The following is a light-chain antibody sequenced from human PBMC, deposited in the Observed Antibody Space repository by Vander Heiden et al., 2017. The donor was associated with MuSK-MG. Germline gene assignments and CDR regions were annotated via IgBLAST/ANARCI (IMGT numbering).Light chain of an antibody. CDR3: QQRQKWPPIT. Sequence: EVVLTQSPATLSLSPADRSTLSCSASESVTSYVVWYHQKPGQDPRRLIYDTSNRATGILTRFSGSGSGTDFTPTTSSLEHEDFAVYYCQQRQKWPPITFGQGTRLEIK. CDR2: DTS. CDR1: ESVTSY. V-gene: IGKV3-11*01. J-gene: IGKJ5*01.